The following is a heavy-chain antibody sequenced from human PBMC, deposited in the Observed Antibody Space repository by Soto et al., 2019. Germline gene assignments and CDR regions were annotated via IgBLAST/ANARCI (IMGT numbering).Heavy chain of an antibody. D-gene: IGHD2-15*01. CDR1: GFTLNNYG. V-gene: IGHV3-33*03. J-gene: IGHJ4*02. CDR3: VKESTPPFFDS. Sequence: PGGSLRFSCVGSGFTLNNYGVHWVRQAPGKGLEWVALMWYDGLRQTYLDSVRGRFTVSRDSSTNTIYLQMNSLRVEDTGNYFCVKESTPPFFDSWGQGTPVTVSS. CDR2: MWYDGLRQ.